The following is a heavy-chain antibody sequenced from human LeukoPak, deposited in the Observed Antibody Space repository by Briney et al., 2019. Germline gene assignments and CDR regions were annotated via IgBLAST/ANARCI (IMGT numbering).Heavy chain of an antibody. V-gene: IGHV4-59*08. CDR1: GGSISSYY. CDR3: ARQGYDILTGYIDAFDI. J-gene: IGHJ3*02. D-gene: IGHD3-9*01. Sequence: WETLCLTCTVSGGSISSYYWSWIRQPPGKGLEWIGYIYYSGSTNYNPSLKSRVTISVDTSKNQFSLKLSSVTAADTAIYYCARQGYDILTGYIDAFDIWGQGTLVTVSS. CDR2: IYYSGST.